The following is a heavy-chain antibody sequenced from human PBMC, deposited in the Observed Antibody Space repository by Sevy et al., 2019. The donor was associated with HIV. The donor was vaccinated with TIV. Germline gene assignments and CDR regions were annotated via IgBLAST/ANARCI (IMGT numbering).Heavy chain of an antibody. V-gene: IGHV7-4-1*02. D-gene: IGHD5-12*01. CDR3: ARDNGTRGYDLYYYYGMDV. Sequence: ASVKVSYKASGYTFTSYAMNWVRQAPGQGLEWMGWINTNTGNPTYAQGFTGRFVFSLDTSVSTAYLQISSLKAEDTAVYYCARDNGTRGYDLYYYYGMDVWGQGTTVTVSS. CDR2: INTNTGNP. CDR1: GYTFTSYA. J-gene: IGHJ6*02.